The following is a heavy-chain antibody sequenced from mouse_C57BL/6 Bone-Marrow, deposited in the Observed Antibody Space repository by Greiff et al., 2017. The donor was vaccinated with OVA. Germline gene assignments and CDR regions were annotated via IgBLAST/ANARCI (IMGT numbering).Heavy chain of an antibody. J-gene: IGHJ4*01. D-gene: IGHD1-1*01. V-gene: IGHV1-4*01. CDR1: GYTFTSYT. Sequence: QVQLQQSGAELARPGASVKMSCKASGYTFTSYTMHWVKQRPGQGLEWIGYINPSSGYTKYNQKFKDKATLTADKSSSTAYMQLSSLTSEDSAVYYGAVITTGVVSYYAMDYWGQGTSVTVSS. CDR2: INPSSGYT. CDR3: AVITTGVVSYYAMDY.